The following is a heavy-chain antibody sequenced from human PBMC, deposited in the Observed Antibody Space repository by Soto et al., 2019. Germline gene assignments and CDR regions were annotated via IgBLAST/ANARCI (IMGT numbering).Heavy chain of an antibody. J-gene: IGHJ5*02. CDR2: IYYSGST. CDR1: GGSISSSSYY. CDR3: ARHLSAGLWFGELHNWFDP. V-gene: IGHV4-39*01. D-gene: IGHD3-10*01. Sequence: QLQLQESGPGLVKPSETLSLTCTVSGGSISSSSYYWGWIRQPPGKGLEWIGSIYYSGSTYYNPSLKSRVTISVDTSKNQFSLKLSSVTAADTAVYYCARHLSAGLWFGELHNWFDPWGQGTLVTVSS.